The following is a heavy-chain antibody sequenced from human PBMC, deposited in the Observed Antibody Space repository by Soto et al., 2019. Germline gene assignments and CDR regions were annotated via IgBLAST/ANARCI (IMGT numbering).Heavy chain of an antibody. J-gene: IGHJ6*03. V-gene: IGHV4-31*03. CDR3: ARENIVVVPAARTPYYYYYMDV. D-gene: IGHD2-2*01. CDR2: LYCSGST. CDR1: GGSISSGGYY. Sequence: QVQLQESGPGLVKPSQTLSLTCTVSGGSISSGGYYWSWIRQHPGKGLEWIGYLYCSGSTYYNPSLKSRVTISVDTSKNQFTLKLSSVTAADTAVYYCARENIVVVPAARTPYYYYYMDVWGKGTTVTVSS.